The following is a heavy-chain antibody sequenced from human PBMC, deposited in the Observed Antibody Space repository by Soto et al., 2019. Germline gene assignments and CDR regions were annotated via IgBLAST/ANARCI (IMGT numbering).Heavy chain of an antibody. V-gene: IGHV3-33*01. D-gene: IGHD1-1*01. Sequence: GGSLRLSCAASGFTFSSHGMHWVRQAPGKGLEWVAYIWYDGSNKNFADSGKGRSTISRDDSKNTLYLQMNSLRAEDTAVYYCARDTENGLDYWGQGTLVTVSS. CDR1: GFTFSSHG. CDR2: IWYDGSNK. CDR3: ARDTENGLDY. J-gene: IGHJ4*02.